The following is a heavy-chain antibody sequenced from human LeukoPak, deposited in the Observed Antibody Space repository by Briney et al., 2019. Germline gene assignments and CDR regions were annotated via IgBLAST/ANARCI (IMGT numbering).Heavy chain of an antibody. CDR2: ISGSGGST. CDR3: ARGGGLQPFQN. D-gene: IGHD2-15*01. J-gene: IGHJ1*01. CDR1: GFTFSNYG. V-gene: IGHV3-23*01. Sequence: PGGSLRLSCAASGFTFSNYGMHWVRQTPGKGLEWVSAISGSGGSTYYADSVKGRFIISRDNSKKTLNLQMNSLRAEDTAIYYCARGGGLQPFQNWGQGTLVIVSS.